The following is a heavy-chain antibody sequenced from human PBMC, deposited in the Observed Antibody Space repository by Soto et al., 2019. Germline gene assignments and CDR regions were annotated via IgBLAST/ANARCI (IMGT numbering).Heavy chain of an antibody. Sequence: SETLSLTCTVSGGSVSSGSYYWSWIRQPPGKGLEWIGYIYYSGSTNYNPSLKSRVTISVDTSKNQFSLKLSSVTAADTAVYYCARVDITFGNIRSWGQGPLVTVSS. CDR1: GGSVSSGSYY. D-gene: IGHD3-16*01. CDR2: IYYSGST. CDR3: ARVDITFGNIRS. V-gene: IGHV4-61*01. J-gene: IGHJ4*02.